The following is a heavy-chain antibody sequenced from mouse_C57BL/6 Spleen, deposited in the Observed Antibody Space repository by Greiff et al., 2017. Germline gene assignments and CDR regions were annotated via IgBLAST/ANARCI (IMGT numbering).Heavy chain of an antibody. CDR3: ARGIGGSSPYYYAMDY. CDR1: GYTFTDYY. D-gene: IGHD1-1*01. Sequence: VQLQQSGPVLVKPGASVKMSCKASGYTFTDYYMNWVKQSHGKSLEWIGVINPYNGGTSYNQKFKGKATLTVDKSSSTAYMELNSLTSEDSAVYYCARGIGGSSPYYYAMDYWGQGTSVTVSS. V-gene: IGHV1-19*01. J-gene: IGHJ4*01. CDR2: INPYNGGT.